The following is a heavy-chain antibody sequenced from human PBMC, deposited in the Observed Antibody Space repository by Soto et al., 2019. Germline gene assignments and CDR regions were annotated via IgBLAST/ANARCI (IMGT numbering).Heavy chain of an antibody. D-gene: IGHD5-12*01. CDR3: VRALNGCYEDLDY. V-gene: IGHV4-59*01. J-gene: IGHJ4*02. Sequence: PSETLSLTCTVPGGSISSYYWSWIRQPPGKGLEWIGYIYNSGSTNYNPSLKSRVTISVDTSKNQFSLNLSSVPAAAPALSFGVRALNGCYEDLDYWGQRTLVTVSS. CDR1: GGSISSYY. CDR2: IYNSGST.